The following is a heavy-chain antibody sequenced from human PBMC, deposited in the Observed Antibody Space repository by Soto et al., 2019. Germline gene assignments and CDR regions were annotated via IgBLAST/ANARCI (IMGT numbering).Heavy chain of an antibody. CDR2: IIPIFGTA. J-gene: IGHJ5*02. D-gene: IGHD4-4*01. V-gene: IGHV1-69*13. Sequence: RASVKVSCKASVGTFSSYSISWVRQAPGQGLEWMGGIIPIFGTANYAQKFQGRVTITADESTSTAYMELSSLRSEDPAVYYCASGWGETTVPTNWFDPWGQGTLVTVSS. CDR1: VGTFSSYS. CDR3: ASGWGETTVPTNWFDP.